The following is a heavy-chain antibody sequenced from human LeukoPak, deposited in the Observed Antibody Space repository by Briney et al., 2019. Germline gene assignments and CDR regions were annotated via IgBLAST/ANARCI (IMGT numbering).Heavy chain of an antibody. J-gene: IGHJ3*02. Sequence: PGGSLRLSCAASGFTFSNYAMTWVRQAPGKGLEWVSTMSSTDGTTFYADSVKGRFTISRDNAKNSLYLEMNSLRAGDTAVYYCARKTGGSLDIWGQGTMVTVSS. CDR3: ARKTGGSLDI. CDR1: GFTFSNYA. D-gene: IGHD7-27*01. V-gene: IGHV3-23*01. CDR2: MSSTDGTT.